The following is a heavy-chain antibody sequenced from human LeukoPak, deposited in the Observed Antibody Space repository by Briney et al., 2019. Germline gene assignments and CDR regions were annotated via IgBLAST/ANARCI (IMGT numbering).Heavy chain of an antibody. J-gene: IGHJ6*03. V-gene: IGHV3-21*01. CDR3: ARDPYSGNYGNYYYYYMDV. CDR2: ITSSGTYI. D-gene: IGHD1-26*01. Sequence: GGSLRLSCAASGFTFNNYNMNWVRQAPGRALEWVSSITSSGTYIFYADSVKGRFTISRDNAKNSLCLQMNSLGPEDTAVYYCARDPYSGNYGNYYYYYMDVWGKGTTVTISS. CDR1: GFTFNNYN.